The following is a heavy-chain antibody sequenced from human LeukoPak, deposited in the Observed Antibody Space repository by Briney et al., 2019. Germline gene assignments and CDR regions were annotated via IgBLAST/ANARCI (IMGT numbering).Heavy chain of an antibody. J-gene: IGHJ4*02. D-gene: IGHD3-22*01. V-gene: IGHV4-34*01. CDR2: INHSGST. CDR3: AGNDSSGSVDY. Sequence: SETLSLTRAVYGGSFSAYYWSWIRQPPGKGLEWIGEINHSGSTNYNPSLKSRVTISVDTSKNQFSLKLSSVAAADTAVYYCAGNDSSGSVDYWGQGTLVTVSS. CDR1: GGSFSAYY.